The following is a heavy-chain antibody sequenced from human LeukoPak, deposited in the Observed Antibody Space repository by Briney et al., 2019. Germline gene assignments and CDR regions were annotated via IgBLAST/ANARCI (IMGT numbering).Heavy chain of an antibody. CDR1: GYTFTSYG. J-gene: IGHJ4*02. CDR3: ARDFQDSGPWIQLWALPLFDY. Sequence: GASVKVSCKASGYTFTSYGISWVRQAPGQGLEWMGWISAYNGNTNYAQKLQGRVTMTTDTSTSTAYMELRSLRSDDTAVYYCARDFQDSGPWIQLWALPLFDYWGQGTLVTVSS. V-gene: IGHV1-18*01. D-gene: IGHD5-18*01. CDR2: ISAYNGNT.